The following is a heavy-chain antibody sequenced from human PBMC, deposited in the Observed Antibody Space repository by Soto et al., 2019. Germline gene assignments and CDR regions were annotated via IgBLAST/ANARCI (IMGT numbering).Heavy chain of an antibody. Sequence: EVQLVESGGGLVKPGGSLRLFCAASGFTFSSYSMNWVRQAPGKGLEWVSSISSSSSYIYYADSVKGRFTISRDNAKNSLYLQMNSLRAEDTAVYYCARDGPYDYAAHYGMDVWGEGTTVTVSS. CDR3: ARDGPYDYAAHYGMDV. D-gene: IGHD3-16*01. CDR2: ISSSSSYI. J-gene: IGHJ6*04. V-gene: IGHV3-21*01. CDR1: GFTFSSYS.